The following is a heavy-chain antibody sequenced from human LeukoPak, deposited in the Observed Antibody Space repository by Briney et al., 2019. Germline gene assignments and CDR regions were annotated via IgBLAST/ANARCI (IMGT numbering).Heavy chain of an antibody. J-gene: IGHJ5*02. CDR3: ARLGRRYYGSGSYYTGEGCWFDP. CDR1: GYSFTSYW. V-gene: IGHV5-51*01. CDR2: IYPGDSDT. Sequence: GESLKISCKGSGYSFTSYWIGWVRQMPGKGLEWMGIIYPGDSDTRYSPSFQGQVTISADKSISTAYLQWSSLKASDTAMYYCARLGRRYYGSGSYYTGEGCWFDPWGQGTLVTVSS. D-gene: IGHD3-10*01.